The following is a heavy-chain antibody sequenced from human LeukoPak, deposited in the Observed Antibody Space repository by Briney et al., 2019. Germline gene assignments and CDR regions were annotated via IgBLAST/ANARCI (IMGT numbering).Heavy chain of an antibody. Sequence: GGSLRLSCTTSGFTFGDYAMTWVRQAPGMGLEWVSSITSSSSYIYYADSVKGRFTISRDNAKNSLYLQMNSLRAEDTAVYYCARSYSSSRGAFDYWGQGTLVTVSS. CDR3: ARSYSSSRGAFDY. V-gene: IGHV3-21*01. CDR1: GFTFGDYA. J-gene: IGHJ4*02. D-gene: IGHD6-6*01. CDR2: ITSSSSYI.